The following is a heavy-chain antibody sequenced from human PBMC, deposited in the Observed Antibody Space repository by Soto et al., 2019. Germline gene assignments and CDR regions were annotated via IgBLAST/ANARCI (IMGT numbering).Heavy chain of an antibody. J-gene: IGHJ6*02. CDR3: ARHRVTDSSGFSYYYYGMDV. Sequence: SVKVSCKASGGTFSSYAISWVRQAPGQGLEWMGGIIPIFGTANYAQKFQGRVTITADKSTSTAYMELSSLRSEDTAVYYCARHRVTDSSGFSYYYYGMDVWGQGTTVTVSS. V-gene: IGHV1-69*06. CDR1: GGTFSSYA. D-gene: IGHD3-22*01. CDR2: IIPIFGTA.